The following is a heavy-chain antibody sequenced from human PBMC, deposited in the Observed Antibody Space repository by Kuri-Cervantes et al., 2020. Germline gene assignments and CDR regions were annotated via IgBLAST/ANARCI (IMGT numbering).Heavy chain of an antibody. CDR1: GGSINIDTNY. CDR2: INYRGST. D-gene: IGHD3-16*01. Sequence: SETLSLTCTVSGGSINIDTNYWDWIRQPPGKGLEWIATINYRGSTDYNPSLKSRVTISVVTSKKQVSLKLNSVTAADTAVYYCARRDESRLGSHFDYWGQGILVTVSS. J-gene: IGHJ4*02. CDR3: ARRDESRLGSHFDY. V-gene: IGHV4-39*01.